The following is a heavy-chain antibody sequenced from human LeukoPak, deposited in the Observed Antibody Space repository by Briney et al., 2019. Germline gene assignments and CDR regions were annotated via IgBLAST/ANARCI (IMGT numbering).Heavy chain of an antibody. CDR1: GGSISSYY. V-gene: IGHV4-59*01. Sequence: PSETLSLTCTVSGGSISSYYWSWIRQPPGKGLEWIGYIYYSGSTNYNPSLKSRVTISVDTSKNQFSLKLSSVTAADTAVYYCARGRAAGTSYFDYWGQGTLVTVSS. CDR2: IYYSGST. J-gene: IGHJ4*02. D-gene: IGHD6-13*01. CDR3: ARGRAAGTSYFDY.